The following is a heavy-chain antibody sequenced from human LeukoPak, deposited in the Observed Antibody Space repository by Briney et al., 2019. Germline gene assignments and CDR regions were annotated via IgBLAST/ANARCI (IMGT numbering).Heavy chain of an antibody. D-gene: IGHD2-15*01. CDR3: ARDAGFCSGGSCPRYYFDY. V-gene: IGHV3-64*01. J-gene: IGHJ4*02. CDR2: IRSNGGST. Sequence: GGSLRLSCAASGFTFSSYAMHWVRQAPGKGLEYVSAIRSNGGSTYYANSVKGRFTISRDNSKNTLYLQMGSLRAEDMAVYYCARDAGFCSGGSCPRYYFDYWGQGTLVTVSS. CDR1: GFTFSSYA.